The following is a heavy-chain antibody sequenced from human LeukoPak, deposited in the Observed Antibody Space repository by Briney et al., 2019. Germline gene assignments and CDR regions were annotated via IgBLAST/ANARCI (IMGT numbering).Heavy chain of an antibody. CDR2: IKPDGSEK. Sequence: PGGSLRLSCAASGFTFSSYWMSWVRQAPGKGLECVATIKPDGSEKYYVDSVKGRFTISRDNPKNSLYLQMSSLRAEDTAVYYCARDPGSSSIWPEYFHHWGQGTLVTVSS. D-gene: IGHD6-13*01. CDR1: GFTFSSYW. CDR3: ARDPGSSSIWPEYFHH. V-gene: IGHV3-7*04. J-gene: IGHJ1*01.